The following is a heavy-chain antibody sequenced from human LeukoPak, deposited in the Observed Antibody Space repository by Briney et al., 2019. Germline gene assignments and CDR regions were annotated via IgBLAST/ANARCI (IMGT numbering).Heavy chain of an antibody. CDR3: ARVLYSSSWYLGNWFDP. CDR2: TYYSGST. Sequence: SETLSLTCTVSGGSISSSTYHWGWIRQPPGKGLEWIGNTYYSGSTSYYPSLKSRVTISVDTSKNQFSLKLSSVTAADTAVYYRARVLYSSSWYLGNWFDPWGQGTLVTVSS. J-gene: IGHJ5*02. V-gene: IGHV4-39*07. D-gene: IGHD6-13*01. CDR1: GGSISSSTYH.